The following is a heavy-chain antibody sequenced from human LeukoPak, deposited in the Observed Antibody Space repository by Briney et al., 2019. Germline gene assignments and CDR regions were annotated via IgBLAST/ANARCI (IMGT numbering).Heavy chain of an antibody. CDR2: INWNGGNT. V-gene: IGHV3-20*04. J-gene: IGHJ5*02. CDR3: ARTSDGSWFDP. CDR1: GFTFDDYG. Sequence: GGSLRLSCAASGFTFDDYGMSWVRQGPGKGLEWVSGINWNGGNTGYADSVKGRFTIFRDNAKNSLYLEMDSLRVEETALYYCARTSDGSWFDPWGQGTLVTVSS. D-gene: IGHD2-15*01.